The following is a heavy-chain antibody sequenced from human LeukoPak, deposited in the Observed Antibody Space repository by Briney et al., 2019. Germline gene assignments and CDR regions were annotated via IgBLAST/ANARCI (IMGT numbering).Heavy chain of an antibody. D-gene: IGHD3-9*01. Sequence: GGPLRLSCAASGFTFISYEMHWVRQAPGKGLEWVSYISSSGSTIYYADSVWGRFTVSRDNAKNSLYLQVNSLRAEDTAVYYCARADILTGYFMDVWGKGTTVTVSS. CDR3: ARADILTGYFMDV. V-gene: IGHV3-48*03. J-gene: IGHJ6*03. CDR2: ISSSGSTI. CDR1: GFTFISYE.